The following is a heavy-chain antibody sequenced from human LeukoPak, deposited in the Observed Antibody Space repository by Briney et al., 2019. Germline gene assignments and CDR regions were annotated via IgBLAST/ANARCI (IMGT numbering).Heavy chain of an antibody. CDR2: ILSGGETT. V-gene: IGHV3-23*01. CDR1: GFIFSNYA. J-gene: IGHJ4*02. Sequence: GGSLRLSCAASGFIFSNYAMNWVRQAPGKGLEWVSGILSGGETTSYADSVRGRFTISRDNSKNTLYLQMNSLGVEDTAIYYCAKGRQPTRVGATGFDYWGQGTLVTVSS. D-gene: IGHD1-26*01. CDR3: AKGRQPTRVGATGFDY.